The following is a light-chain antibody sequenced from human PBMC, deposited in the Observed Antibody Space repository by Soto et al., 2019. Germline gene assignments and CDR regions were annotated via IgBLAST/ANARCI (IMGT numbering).Light chain of an antibody. V-gene: IGKV1D-8*01. CDR2: AES. CDR1: QGISSY. CDR3: QQYYSFPRT. Sequence: VIWMTQSPSLLSASAGDRFTISCLMSQGISSYLAWYQQKPGKATELLIYAESTLQSGVPSRLSGSGSGTDFTLTISSLQSEDFATYYCQQYYSFPRTFGQGTKV. J-gene: IGKJ1*01.